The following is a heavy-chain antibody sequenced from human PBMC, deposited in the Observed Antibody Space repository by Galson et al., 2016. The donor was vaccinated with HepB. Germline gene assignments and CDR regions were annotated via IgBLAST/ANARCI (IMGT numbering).Heavy chain of an antibody. J-gene: IGHJ4*02. CDR3: ATASNSGTIYCFDY. CDR1: GIAFSNHP. D-gene: IGHD1-26*01. Sequence: SLRLSCAASGIAFSNHPMHWVRQTPGMGLEWLALISFDGGHKYYSDSVMGRFTIARDNSKNTVFLQLNSLRTEDTALYYCATASNSGTIYCFDYWGQGTLVTVSS. CDR2: ISFDGGHK. V-gene: IGHV3-30*04.